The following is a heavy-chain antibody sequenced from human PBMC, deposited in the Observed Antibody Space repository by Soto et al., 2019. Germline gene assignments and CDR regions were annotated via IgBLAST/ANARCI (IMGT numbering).Heavy chain of an antibody. V-gene: IGHV1-46*01. J-gene: IGHJ6*02. CDR1: GYTFTSYY. CDR2: INPSGGST. D-gene: IGHD3-10*01. CDR3: ARDYHGSGRFSRYGMDV. Sequence: ASVKVSFKASGYTFTSYYIHWVRQAPGQGLEWMGIINPSGGSTSYAQKFQGRVTMTRDTSTSTVYMELSSLRSEDTAVYYCARDYHGSGRFSRYGMDVWGQGTTVTVSS.